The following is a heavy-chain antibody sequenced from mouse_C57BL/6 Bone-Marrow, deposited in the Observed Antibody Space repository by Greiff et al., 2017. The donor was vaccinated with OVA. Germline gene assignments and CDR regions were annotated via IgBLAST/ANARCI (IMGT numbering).Heavy chain of an antibody. J-gene: IGHJ2*01. CDR2: ISSGGSYT. D-gene: IGHD1-1*01. V-gene: IGHV5-6*01. CDR1: GFTFSSYG. CDR3: ARNGDYGRFFDY. Sequence: EVKLVESGGDLVKPGGSLKLSCAASGFTFSSYGMSWVRQTPDKRLEWVATISSGGSYTYYPESVKGRVTISRDNAKNTLYLQMSSLKSEDTAIDYCARNGDYGRFFDYWGQGTTLTVSS.